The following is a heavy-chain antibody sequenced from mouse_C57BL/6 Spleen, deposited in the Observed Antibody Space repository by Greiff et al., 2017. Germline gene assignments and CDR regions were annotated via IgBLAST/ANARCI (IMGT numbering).Heavy chain of an antibody. D-gene: IGHD2-4*01. CDR1: GFSLTSYG. J-gene: IGHJ4*01. Sequence: QVQLQQSGPGLVQPSQSLSITCTVSGFSLTSYGVHWVRQSPGKGLEWLGVIWSGGSTGYNAAFISRLSISKDNSKSQVFFKMNSLQADDTAIYYCARKGDYDGSMDYWGQGTSVTVSS. V-gene: IGHV2-2*01. CDR3: ARKGDYDGSMDY. CDR2: IWSGGST.